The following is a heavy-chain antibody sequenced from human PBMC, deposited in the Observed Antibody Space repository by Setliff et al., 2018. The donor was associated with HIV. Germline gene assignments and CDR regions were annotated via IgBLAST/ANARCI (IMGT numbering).Heavy chain of an antibody. J-gene: IGHJ6*03. CDR1: GGSISSYY. CDR3: ARDLYYGSGSYRDYYYYMDV. V-gene: IGHV4-4*07. CDR2: IYTSGST. D-gene: IGHD3-10*01. Sequence: PSETLSLTCTVPGGSISSYYWSWIRQPAGKGLEWIGRIYTSGSTNYNPSLKSRVTMSVDTSKTQFSLNLTSVTAADTAVYYCARDLYYGSGSYRDYYYYMDVWGKGTTVTSP.